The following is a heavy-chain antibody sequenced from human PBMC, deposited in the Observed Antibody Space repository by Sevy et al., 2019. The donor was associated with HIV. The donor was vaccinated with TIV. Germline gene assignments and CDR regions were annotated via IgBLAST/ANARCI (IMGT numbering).Heavy chain of an antibody. CDR1: GFTFSDAW. CDR3: TSTSGISETGYYFDY. D-gene: IGHD1-26*01. CDR2: IKSKTDGGTA. J-gene: IGHJ4*02. Sequence: GGSLRLSCAASGFTFSDAWMSWVRQAPGKGLEWVGRIKSKTDGGTADYAATVKGRFIISRDDSKITLYLQTNSLKTEDTAVYYCTSTSGISETGYYFDYWGQGTLVTVSS. V-gene: IGHV3-15*01.